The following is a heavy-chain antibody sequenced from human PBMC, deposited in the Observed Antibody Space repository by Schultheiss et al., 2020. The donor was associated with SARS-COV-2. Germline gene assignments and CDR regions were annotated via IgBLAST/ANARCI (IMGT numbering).Heavy chain of an antibody. CDR1: GFTFSSYE. J-gene: IGHJ4*02. CDR3: AKSSWVTEVDS. CDR2: ISSGASTI. Sequence: GGSLRLSCAASGFTFSSYEMNWVRQAPGKGLEWVSYISSGASTIYYADSVKGRFTISRDNAKNSLYLQMNRLRAEDTAVYYCAKSSWVTEVDSWGQGTLVTVSS. D-gene: IGHD2-2*01. V-gene: IGHV3-48*03.